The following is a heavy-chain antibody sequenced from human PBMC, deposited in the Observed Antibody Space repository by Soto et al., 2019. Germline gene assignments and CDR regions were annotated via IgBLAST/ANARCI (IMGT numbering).Heavy chain of an antibody. Sequence: WASVKVSCKASGGTFSSYAISWVRQAPGQGLEWMGGIIPIFGTANYAQKFQGRVTITADESTSTAYMELSSLRSEDTAVYYCASGGSYCGGDCYYDYWGQGTLVTVSS. CDR1: GGTFSSYA. CDR2: IIPIFGTA. V-gene: IGHV1-69*13. CDR3: ASGGSYCGGDCYYDY. J-gene: IGHJ4*02. D-gene: IGHD2-21*02.